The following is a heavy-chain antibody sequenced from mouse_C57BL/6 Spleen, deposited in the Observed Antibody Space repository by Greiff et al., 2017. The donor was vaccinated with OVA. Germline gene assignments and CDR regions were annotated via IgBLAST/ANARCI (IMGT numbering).Heavy chain of an antibody. CDR2: IYPGDGDT. CDR3: ARADGYRYFDY. J-gene: IGHJ2*01. V-gene: IGHV1-80*01. Sequence: VQLVESGAELVKPGASVKISCKASGYAFSSYWMNWVKQRPGKGLEWIGQIYPGDGDTNYNGKFKGKATLTADKSSSTAYMQLSSLTSEDSAVYFCARADGYRYFDYWGQGTTLTVSS. D-gene: IGHD2-3*01. CDR1: GYAFSSYW.